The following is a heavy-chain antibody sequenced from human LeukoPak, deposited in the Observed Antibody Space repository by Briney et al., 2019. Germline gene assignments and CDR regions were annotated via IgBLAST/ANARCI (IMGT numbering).Heavy chain of an antibody. CDR2: ISSSRSYI. CDR3: ARDDHFDYDFWSGYFSSGFEEKYYFDY. V-gene: IGHV3-21*01. J-gene: IGHJ4*02. CDR1: GFTFSGYS. Sequence: GGSLRPSCAASGFTFSGYSMNWVRQAPGKGLEWVSSISSSRSYIYYADSVKGRFTISRDNAKNSLYLQMNSLRAEDTAVYYCARDDHFDYDFWSGYFSSGFEEKYYFDYWGQGTLVTVSS. D-gene: IGHD3-3*01.